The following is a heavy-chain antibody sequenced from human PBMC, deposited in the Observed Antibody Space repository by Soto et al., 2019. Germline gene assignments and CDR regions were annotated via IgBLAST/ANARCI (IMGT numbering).Heavy chain of an antibody. CDR3: ARAVAVPADFDY. V-gene: IGHV1-8*01. CDR2: MNPNSANT. J-gene: IGHJ4*02. Sequence: ASVKVSCKASGHTFTSYDINWVRQATGQGLEWMGWMNPNSANTGYSQKFQGRVTITRDTSASTAYMELSSLRSEDTAVYYCARAVAVPADFDYWGQGTLVTVSS. CDR1: GHTFTSYD. D-gene: IGHD6-19*01.